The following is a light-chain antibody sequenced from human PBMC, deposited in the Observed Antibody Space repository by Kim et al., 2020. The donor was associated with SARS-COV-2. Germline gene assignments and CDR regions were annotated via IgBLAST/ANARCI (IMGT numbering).Light chain of an antibody. J-gene: IGLJ3*02. CDR1: NIGSRT. Sequence: SSELTQPPSVSVAPGKTASITCGENNIGSRTVHWYQQKPGQAPVLIIYYDRDRPSGIPERFSGSNSGNTATLTISRVEAGDEADYYCQVWDSSSDHPVFGGGTQLTVL. CDR3: QVWDSSSDHPV. CDR2: YDR. V-gene: IGLV3-21*04.